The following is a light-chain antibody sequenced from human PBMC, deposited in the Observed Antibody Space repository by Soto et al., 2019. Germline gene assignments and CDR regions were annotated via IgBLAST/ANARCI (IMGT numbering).Light chain of an antibody. V-gene: IGKV3D-15*02. CDR1: QSVSSN. CDR2: DAS. CDR3: QQYGSSPWT. Sequence: CPASLSGNPGGSATRSSRASQSVSSNLAWHQQKPGQAPRLLIYDASTRATGIPARFSGSGSGTEFTLTISSLQSEDFAVYYCQQYGSSPWTFGQGTKVDIK. J-gene: IGKJ1*01.